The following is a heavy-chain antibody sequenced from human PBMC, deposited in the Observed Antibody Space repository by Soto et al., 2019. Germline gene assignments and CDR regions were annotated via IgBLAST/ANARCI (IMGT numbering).Heavy chain of an antibody. CDR3: ARSAGSAGRFSGC. V-gene: IGHV5-51*01. D-gene: IGHD2-15*01. Sequence: PGESLKISCKGSGYTFTSYWISWVRQMPGEGLEWMGAIYPGDSDTRYSPSFQGQVTISADKSISTAYMQWSSLQASDSAIYYCARSAGSAGRFSGCWGQGTVVAVSS. J-gene: IGHJ1*01. CDR2: IYPGDSDT. CDR1: GYTFTSYW.